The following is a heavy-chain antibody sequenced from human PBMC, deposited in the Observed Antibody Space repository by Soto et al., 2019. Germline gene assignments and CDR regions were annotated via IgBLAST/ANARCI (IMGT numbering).Heavy chain of an antibody. CDR3: AQDVESAVVIVPAAKPFDY. D-gene: IGHD2-2*01. J-gene: IGHJ4*02. Sequence: ESGGGLVQPGGSLRLSCTVSGFNIRTYVISWLRQAPGKGLEWVSAISGNGDDTYYADSVKGRFTISKDNSRNTLYLQMKSLRAEDTALYYCAQDVESAVVIVPAAKPFDYWGQGTLVTVSS. CDR2: ISGNGDDT. V-gene: IGHV3-23*01. CDR1: GFNIRTYV.